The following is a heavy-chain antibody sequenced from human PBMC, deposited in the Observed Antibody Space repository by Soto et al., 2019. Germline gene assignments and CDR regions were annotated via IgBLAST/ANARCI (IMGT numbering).Heavy chain of an antibody. D-gene: IGHD3-22*01. CDR2: INHSGST. CDR3: ARGIYLGSSGYYLDT. J-gene: IGHJ4*01. Sequence: PSETLSLTCAVYGGSFSGYYWTWIRQPPGTGLEWIGEINHSGSTYYNPSLKSRVTISVDASKNQFSLKVTSVTAADTAVYYCARGIYLGSSGYYLDTWGQEPWSPSPQ. CDR1: GGSFSGYY. V-gene: IGHV4-34*01.